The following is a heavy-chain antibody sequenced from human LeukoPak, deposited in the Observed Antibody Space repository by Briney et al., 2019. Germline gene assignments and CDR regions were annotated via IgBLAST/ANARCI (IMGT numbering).Heavy chain of an antibody. V-gene: IGHV4-39*01. CDR1: GGSISSSSYY. CDR3: ARLRDEGYSYGSLDY. Sequence: SETLSPTCTVSGGSISSSSYYWGWIRQPPGKGLEWIGSIYYSGSTYYNPSLKSRVTISVDTSKNQFSLKLSSVTAADTAVYYCARLRDEGYSYGSLDYWGQGTLVTVSS. D-gene: IGHD5-18*01. CDR2: IYYSGST. J-gene: IGHJ4*02.